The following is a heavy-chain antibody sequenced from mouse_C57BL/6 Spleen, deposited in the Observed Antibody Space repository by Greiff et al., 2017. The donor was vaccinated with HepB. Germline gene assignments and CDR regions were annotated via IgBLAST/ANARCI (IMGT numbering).Heavy chain of an antibody. Sequence: QVQLQQPGAELVKPGASVKMSCKASGYTFTSYWITWVKQRPGQGLEWIGDIYPGSGSTNYNEKFKSKATLTVDTSSSTAYMQLSSLTSEDSAVYYCASDYGSSYEFAYWGQGTLVTVSA. CDR2: IYPGSGST. D-gene: IGHD1-1*01. CDR1: GYTFTSYW. CDR3: ASDYGSSYEFAY. J-gene: IGHJ3*01. V-gene: IGHV1-55*01.